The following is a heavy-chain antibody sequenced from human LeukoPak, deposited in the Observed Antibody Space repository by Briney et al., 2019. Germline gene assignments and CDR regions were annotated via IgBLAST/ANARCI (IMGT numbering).Heavy chain of an antibody. CDR2: ILGNSDIT. J-gene: IGHJ4*02. V-gene: IGHV3-23*01. D-gene: IGHD3-10*01. Sequence: PGRSLRLSCAASGFTFSSYAMHWVRQAPGKGLEWVSAILGNSDITYYADSVKGRFTISRDNSNNTLYLQMNSLRVEDTAVYYCARDQWFGEFPTDYWGQGTLVTVSS. CDR1: GFTFSSYA. CDR3: ARDQWFGEFPTDY.